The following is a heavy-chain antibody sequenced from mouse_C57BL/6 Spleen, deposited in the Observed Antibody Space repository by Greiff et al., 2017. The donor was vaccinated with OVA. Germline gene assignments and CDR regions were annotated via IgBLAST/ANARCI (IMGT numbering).Heavy chain of an antibody. J-gene: IGHJ4*01. V-gene: IGHV1-39*01. CDR1: GYSFTDYN. Sequence: EVHLVESGPELVKPGASVKISCKASGYSFTDYNMNWVKQSNGKSLEWIGVINPNYGTTSYNQKFKGKATLTVDQSSSTAYMQLNSLTSEDSAVYYCARWYDYTYAMDYWGQGTSVTVSS. D-gene: IGHD2-4*01. CDR2: INPNYGTT. CDR3: ARWYDYTYAMDY.